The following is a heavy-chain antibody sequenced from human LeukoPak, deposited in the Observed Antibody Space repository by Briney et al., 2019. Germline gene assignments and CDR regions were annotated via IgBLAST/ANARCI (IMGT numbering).Heavy chain of an antibody. J-gene: IGHJ4*02. D-gene: IGHD1-1*01. CDR1: GYTFTDYY. CDR2: INPNTGGT. CDR3: ARDLGGTTGAPWYYFDY. Sequence: ASVKVSCKASGYTFTDYYLQWVRQAPGQGLECMGWINPNTGGTNYAQKFQGRVTMTRDTSISTAYMELSSLRSDDTAVYYCARDLGGTTGAPWYYFDYWGQGTLVTVSS. V-gene: IGHV1-2*02.